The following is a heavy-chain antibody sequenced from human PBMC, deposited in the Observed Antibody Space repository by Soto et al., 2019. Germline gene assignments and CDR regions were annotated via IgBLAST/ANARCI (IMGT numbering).Heavy chain of an antibody. Sequence: GGSLRLSCAASGFTFSSYAMSWVRQAPGKGLEWVSAISGSGGSTYYADSVKGRFTISRDNSKNTLYLQMNSLRAEDTAVYYCAKNGEHTMIVVVITTRFDYWGQGTLVTVSS. CDR2: ISGSGGST. CDR3: AKNGEHTMIVVVITTRFDY. D-gene: IGHD3-22*01. CDR1: GFTFSSYA. V-gene: IGHV3-23*01. J-gene: IGHJ4*02.